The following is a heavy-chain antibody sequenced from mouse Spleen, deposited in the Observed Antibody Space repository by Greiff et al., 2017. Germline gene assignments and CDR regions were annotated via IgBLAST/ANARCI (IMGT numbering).Heavy chain of an antibody. D-gene: IGHD3-2*01. V-gene: IGHV1-61*01. Sequence: VQLQQPGAELVRPGSSVKLSCKASGYTFTSYWMDWVKQRPGQGLEWIGNIYPSDSETHYNQKFKDKATLTVDKSSSTAYMQLSSLTSEDSAVYYCARSRQLGLREVYYAMDYWGQGTSVTVSS. CDR1: GYTFTSYW. CDR2: IYPSDSET. CDR3: ARSRQLGLREVYYAMDY. J-gene: IGHJ4*01.